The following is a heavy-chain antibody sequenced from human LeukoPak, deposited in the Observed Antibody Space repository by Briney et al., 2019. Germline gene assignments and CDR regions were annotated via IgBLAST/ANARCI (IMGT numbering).Heavy chain of an antibody. CDR2: FDPEDGET. D-gene: IGHD2-2*01. Sequence: GASVKVSCKVSGYTLTELSMHWVRQAPGKGLEWMGGFDPEDGETIYAQKFQGRVTMTRDTSTSTVYMELSSLRSEDTAVYYCARAEYCSSTSCYWLNYWGQGTLVTVSS. CDR3: ARAEYCSSTSCYWLNY. CDR1: GYTLTELS. V-gene: IGHV1-24*01. J-gene: IGHJ4*02.